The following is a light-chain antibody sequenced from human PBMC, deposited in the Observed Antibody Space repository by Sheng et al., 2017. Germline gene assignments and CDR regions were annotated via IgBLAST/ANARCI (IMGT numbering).Light chain of an antibody. CDR2: DVS. V-gene: IGLV2-8*01. CDR1: SSDVGNYNY. CDR3: AVWDDSLSARV. J-gene: IGLJ3*02. Sequence: QSALTQPPSASGSPGQSVTISCTGTSSDVGNYNYVSWYQQHPGKAPKLMIYDVSTRPSGVPDRVSGSKSGASASLTISGLRSEDEADYYCAVWDDSLSARVFGGGTKLTVL.